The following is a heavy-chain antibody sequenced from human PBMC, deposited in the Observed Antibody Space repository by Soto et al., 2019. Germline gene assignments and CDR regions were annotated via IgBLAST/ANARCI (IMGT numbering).Heavy chain of an antibody. J-gene: IGHJ4*02. CDR3: AAEEVVDFWSGYYFDY. CDR1: GFTFTSSA. D-gene: IGHD3-3*01. V-gene: IGHV1-58*01. CDR2: IVVGSGNT. Sequence: EASVKVSCKASGFTFTSSAVQWVRQARGQRLEWIGWIVVGSGNTNYAQKFQERVTITRDMSTSTAYMELSSLRSEDTAVYYCAAEEVVDFWSGYYFDYWGQGTLVTVSS.